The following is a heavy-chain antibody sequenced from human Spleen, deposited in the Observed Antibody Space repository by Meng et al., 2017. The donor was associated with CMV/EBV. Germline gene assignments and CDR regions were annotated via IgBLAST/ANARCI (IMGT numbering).Heavy chain of an antibody. CDR1: GYTFTGYY. CDR2: INPNSGGT. V-gene: IGHV1-2*02. Sequence: ASVKVSCKASGYTFTGYYMHWVRQAPGQGLEWMGWINPNSGGTNYAQKFQGRVTMTRDTSICTAYMELSRLRSDDTAVYYCASSNSGSYYEVGSFDYWGQGTLVTVSS. CDR3: ASSNSGSYYEVGSFDY. D-gene: IGHD1-26*01. J-gene: IGHJ4*02.